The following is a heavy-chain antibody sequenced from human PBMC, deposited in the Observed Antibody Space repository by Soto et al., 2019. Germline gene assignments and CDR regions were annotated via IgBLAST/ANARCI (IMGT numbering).Heavy chain of an antibody. Sequence: VKLVESGGGLVQPGDSLRLSCEVSGFTFSMYSMSWVRQSPGKGLEWVAKIPQDGVDGHYADSVKGRFIISRDNDKNSLYLQMNSLRGEDTALYHCVKTTGRTGWDHFDSWGQGTLVTVSS. CDR3: VKTTGRTGWDHFDS. J-gene: IGHJ4*02. CDR2: IPQDGVDG. D-gene: IGHD3-10*01. V-gene: IGHV3-7*03. CDR1: GFTFSMYS.